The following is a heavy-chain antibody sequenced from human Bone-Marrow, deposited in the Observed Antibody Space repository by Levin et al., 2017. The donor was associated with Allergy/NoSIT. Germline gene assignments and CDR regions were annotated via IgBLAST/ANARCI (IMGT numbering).Heavy chain of an antibody. CDR2: IFRSGST. Sequence: TSSETLSLTCAVSGDSISSGSYSWSWIRQTPGKGLEWLGYIFRSGSTYYSPSLKSRVTISIDKSKNGFSLNLSSVTAADTAVYYCANSGGSDAFDIWGQGIMVTVSS. CDR3: ANSGGSDAFDI. V-gene: IGHV4-30-2*01. D-gene: IGHD3-10*01. CDR1: GDSISSGSYS. J-gene: IGHJ3*02.